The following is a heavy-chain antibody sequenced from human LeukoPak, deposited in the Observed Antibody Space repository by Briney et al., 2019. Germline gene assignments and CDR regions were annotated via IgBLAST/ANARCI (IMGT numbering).Heavy chain of an antibody. CDR1: GFTFSMYA. Sequence: PGGSLRLSCAGSGFTFSMYAMHWVRQAPGKGLEYISSITSDGENTYHANSVKGRFTISRDNSKNTLYLQLGSLRDEDMGVYYCARSSLAAGANWSDPWGQGTLVTISS. CDR2: ITSDGENT. D-gene: IGHD6-13*01. J-gene: IGHJ5*02. V-gene: IGHV3-64*01. CDR3: ARSSLAAGANWSDP.